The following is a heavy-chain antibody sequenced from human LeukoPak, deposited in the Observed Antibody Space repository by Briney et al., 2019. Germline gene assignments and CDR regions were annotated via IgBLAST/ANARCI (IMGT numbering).Heavy chain of an antibody. CDR2: ITASGTAM. CDR1: GFTFSSYS. Sequence: GGSLRLPCAASGFTFSSYSMNWVRQAPGKGLEWVSHITASGTAMFYADSVKGRFTISRDNAKNSLYLQMNSLRDEDTAVYYCASSGSYRFDYWGQGTLVTVSS. J-gene: IGHJ4*02. CDR3: ASSGSYRFDY. V-gene: IGHV3-48*02. D-gene: IGHD1-26*01.